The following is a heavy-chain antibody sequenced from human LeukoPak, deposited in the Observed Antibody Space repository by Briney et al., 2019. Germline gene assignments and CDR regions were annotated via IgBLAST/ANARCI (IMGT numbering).Heavy chain of an antibody. J-gene: IGHJ4*02. CDR1: GFTFSSYA. CDR3: ARGAYYYED. Sequence: GSLRLSCAACGFTFSSYAMSWVRQAPGKGPAWVSAISGSGGSTYYADSVNGRFTISRDNAKNSLYLQMNSLRAEDTAVYYCARGAYYYEDWGQGTLVPVSS. V-gene: IGHV3-23*01. D-gene: IGHD3-3*01. CDR2: ISGSGGST.